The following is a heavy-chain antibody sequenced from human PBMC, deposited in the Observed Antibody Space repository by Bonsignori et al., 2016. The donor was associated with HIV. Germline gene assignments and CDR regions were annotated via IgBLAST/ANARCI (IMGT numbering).Heavy chain of an antibody. CDR1: GFTFSSYA. CDR3: AKGPGRYYYYYMDV. CDR2: ISGSGVST. J-gene: IGHJ6*03. Sequence: GESLKISCAASGFTFSSYAMSWVRQAPGKGLEWVSAISGSGVSTYYADSVKGRFTISRDNSKNTLYLQMNSLRAEDTAVYYCAKGPGRYYYYYMDVWGKGTTVTVSS. V-gene: IGHV3-23*01.